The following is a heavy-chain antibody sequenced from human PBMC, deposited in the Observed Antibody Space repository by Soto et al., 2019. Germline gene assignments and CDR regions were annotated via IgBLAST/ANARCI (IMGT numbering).Heavy chain of an antibody. CDR1: GGSISSYY. J-gene: IGHJ4*02. D-gene: IGHD4-17*01. CDR2: IYYSGST. V-gene: IGHV4-59*08. CDR3: ARQTKDYGDYDFDY. Sequence: QVQLQESGPGLVKPSETLSLTCTVSGGSISSYYWSWIRQPPGKGLEWIGYIYYSGSTNYIPSLKSRVTISVDTSKNQFSLKLSYVTAADTAVYYCARQTKDYGDYDFDYWGQGTLVTVSS.